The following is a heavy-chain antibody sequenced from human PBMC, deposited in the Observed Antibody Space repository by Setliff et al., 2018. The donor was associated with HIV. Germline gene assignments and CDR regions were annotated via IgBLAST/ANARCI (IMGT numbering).Heavy chain of an antibody. V-gene: IGHV4-34*01. J-gene: IGHJ4*02. CDR2: TSHSGKT. D-gene: IGHD2-2*01. Sequence: NPSETLSLTCAVYGGPLSGHYWSWIRLPPGQGLEWIGETSHSGKTNYNPSLKSRVTISVDTSKNQFSLKLTSVTAADTAVYYCVTSSSWSSRLNFWGSGMLVTVSS. CDR1: GGPLSGHY. CDR3: VTSSSWSSRLNF.